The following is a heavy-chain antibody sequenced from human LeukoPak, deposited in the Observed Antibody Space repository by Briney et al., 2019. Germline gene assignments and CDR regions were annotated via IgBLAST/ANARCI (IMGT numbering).Heavy chain of an antibody. D-gene: IGHD3-3*01. CDR1: GFTFSVYT. J-gene: IGHJ4*02. V-gene: IGHV3-69-1*01. CDR2: ISRSFDI. Sequence: LGGSLRLSCAASGFTFSVYTMNWVRQAPGKGLEWISYISRSFDIFYADSVKGRFTVSRDNSDNTLYLQMNSLRVEDTAVYYCARVSYYDYWSGPGNFDYWGQGTLVTVSS. CDR3: ARVSYYDYWSGPGNFDY.